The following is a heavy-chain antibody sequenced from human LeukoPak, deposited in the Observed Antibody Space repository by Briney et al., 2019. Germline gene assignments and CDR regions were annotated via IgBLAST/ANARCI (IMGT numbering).Heavy chain of an antibody. J-gene: IGHJ4*02. CDR2: IYHSGST. V-gene: IGHV4-30-2*01. D-gene: IGHD5-18*01. CDR1: GGSISSGGYS. CDR3: ARVRYSYGLNYFDY. Sequence: SETLSLTCAVSGGSISSGGYSWSWIRQPPGKGLEWIGYIYHSGSTYYNPSFKSRVTISVDRSKNQFSLKLSSVTAADTAVYYCARVRYSYGLNYFDYWGQGTLVTVSS.